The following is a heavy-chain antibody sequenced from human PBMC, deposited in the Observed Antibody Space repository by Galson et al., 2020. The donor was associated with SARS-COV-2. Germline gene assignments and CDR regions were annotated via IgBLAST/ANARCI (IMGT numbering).Heavy chain of an antibody. Sequence: SETLSLTCAVYGGSFSGYYWSWIRQPPGKWLEWIGEINHSGSTNYNSSLKSRVTISVDTSKNQFSLKLSSVTAADTAVYYCARGPVNFRYCSGGSCSGVSSYFDYWGQGTLVTVSS. CDR2: INHSGST. J-gene: IGHJ4*02. CDR1: GGSFSGYY. D-gene: IGHD2-15*01. CDR3: ARGPVNFRYCSGGSCSGVSSYFDY. V-gene: IGHV4-34*01.